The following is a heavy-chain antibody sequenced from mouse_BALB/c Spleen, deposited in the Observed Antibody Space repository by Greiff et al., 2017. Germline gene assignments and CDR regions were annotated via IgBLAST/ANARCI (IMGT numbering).Heavy chain of an antibody. V-gene: IGHV1-14*01. CDR2: INPYNDGT. Sequence: VQLQQSGPELVKPGASVNMSCKASGYTFTSYVMHWVKQKPGQGLEWIGYINPYNDGTKYNEKFKGKATLTSDKSSSTAYMELSSLTSEDSAVYYCARGGYLYAMDYWGQGTSVTVSS. D-gene: IGHD2-2*01. CDR1: GYTFTSYV. CDR3: ARGGYLYAMDY. J-gene: IGHJ4*01.